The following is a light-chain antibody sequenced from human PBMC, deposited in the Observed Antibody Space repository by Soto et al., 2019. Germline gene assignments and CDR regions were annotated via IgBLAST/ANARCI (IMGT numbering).Light chain of an antibody. V-gene: IGLV2-14*01. CDR2: DVS. CDR1: SSDVGGYNY. CDR3: SSYTSSSTLGV. J-gene: IGLJ1*01. Sequence: QSALTKPASVNGFPGESITISCTGTSSDVGGYNYVSWYQQHPGKAPKLMIYDVSNRPSGVSNRFSGSKSGNTASLTISGLQAEDEADYYCSSYTSSSTLGVFGTGTKVTDL.